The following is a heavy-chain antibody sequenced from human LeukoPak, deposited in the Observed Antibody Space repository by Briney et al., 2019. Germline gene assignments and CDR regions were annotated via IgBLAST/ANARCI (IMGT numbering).Heavy chain of an antibody. CDR1: GYTFTGYY. Sequence: ASVTVSCKASGYTFTGYYMHWVRQAPGQGLEWMGWINPNSGGTNYGQKFQGRVTMTRDTSISTAYMELSRLRSDDTAVYYCARPPFLRGYSYGFWGQGTLVTVSS. J-gene: IGHJ4*02. D-gene: IGHD5-18*01. V-gene: IGHV1-2*02. CDR3: ARPPFLRGYSYGF. CDR2: INPNSGGT.